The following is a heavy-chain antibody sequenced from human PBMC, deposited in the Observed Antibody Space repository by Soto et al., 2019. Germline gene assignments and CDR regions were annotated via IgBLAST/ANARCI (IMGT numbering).Heavy chain of an antibody. D-gene: IGHD6-19*01. CDR2: ILPITRST. J-gene: IGHJ1*01. Sequence: QVPLVQSGAEVRTPGSSVRVSCKPSATRFSIFSLNWVRQAPGQGLEWMGGILPITRSTDHAQKFHGSMTITADGSSSTFDMELSSRRSDDTANYYCATIRLSGGHLYFEDGCQESLIPVPS. CDR3: ATIRLSGGHLYFED. V-gene: IGHV1-69*01. CDR1: ATRFSIFS.